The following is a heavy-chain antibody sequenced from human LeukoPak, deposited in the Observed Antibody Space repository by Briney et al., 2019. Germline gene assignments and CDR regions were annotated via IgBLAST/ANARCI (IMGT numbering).Heavy chain of an antibody. D-gene: IGHD3-22*01. CDR2: INAGNGNT. V-gene: IGHV1-3*01. J-gene: IGHJ5*01. CDR3: AREGSMIVVGETFDC. CDR1: GYTFTSYA. Sequence: ASVKVSCKASGYTFTSYAMHWVRQAPGQGLEWMGWINAGNGNTKYSQKFQGRVTITRDTSASTAYMELSSLRSEDTAVYYCAREGSMIVVGETFDCWGQGTLVTVSS.